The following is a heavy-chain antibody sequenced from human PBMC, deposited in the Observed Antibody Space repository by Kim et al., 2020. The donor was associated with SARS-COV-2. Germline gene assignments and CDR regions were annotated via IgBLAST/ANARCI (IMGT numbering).Heavy chain of an antibody. CDR2: INHSGST. CDR3: ARERYYYGSGSYEFDY. J-gene: IGHJ4*01. D-gene: IGHD3-10*01. Sequence: SETLSLTCAVYGGSFSGYYWSWIRQPPGKGLEWIGEINHSGSTNYNPSLKSRVTISVDTSKNQFSLKLSSVTAADTAVYYCARERYYYGSGSYEFDYWG. V-gene: IGHV4-34*01. CDR1: GGSFSGYY.